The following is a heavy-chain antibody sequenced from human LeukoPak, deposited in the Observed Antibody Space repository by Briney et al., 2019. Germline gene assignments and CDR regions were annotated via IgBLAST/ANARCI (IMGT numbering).Heavy chain of an antibody. CDR1: GFTFSSYW. D-gene: IGHD2-15*01. CDR3: VGGAGWQSDY. Sequence: GGSLRLSCVASGFTFSSYWVNWVRQAPGKGPEGVANIEKDGSEKNYVDSVKGRFTISRDNAKSSVYLQMNNLRAEDTAVCYCVGGAGWQSDYWGQGTPVAVSS. V-gene: IGHV3-7*04. J-gene: IGHJ4*02. CDR2: IEKDGSEK.